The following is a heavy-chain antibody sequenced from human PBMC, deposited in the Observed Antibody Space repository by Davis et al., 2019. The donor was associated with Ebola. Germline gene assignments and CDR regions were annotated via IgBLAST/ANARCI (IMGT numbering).Heavy chain of an antibody. CDR3: TSLIAAAVDI. D-gene: IGHD6-13*01. CDR2: ISGSGGST. V-gene: IGHV3-23*01. CDR1: GFTVSSNY. Sequence: GGSLRLSCAASGFTVSSNYMNWVRQAPGKGLEWVSAISGSGGSTYYADSVKGRFTISRDNSKNTLYLQMNSLKTEDTAVYYCTSLIAAAVDIWGQGTMVTVSS. J-gene: IGHJ3*02.